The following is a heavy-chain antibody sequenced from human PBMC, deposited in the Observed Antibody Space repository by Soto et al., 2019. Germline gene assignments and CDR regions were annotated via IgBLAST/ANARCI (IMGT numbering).Heavy chain of an antibody. CDR1: GYTFTSYA. D-gene: IGHD2-2*01. CDR2: INAGNGNT. V-gene: IGHV1-3*01. J-gene: IGHJ4*02. Sequence: QVQLVQSGAEVKKPGASVKVSCKASGYTFTSYAMHWVRQAPGQRLEWMGWINAGNGNTKYSQKFQGRVTITRDTYASTAYMELSSLRSEDTAVYYCARARVVVPAASWPLGDYWGQGTLVTVSS. CDR3: ARARVVVPAASWPLGDY.